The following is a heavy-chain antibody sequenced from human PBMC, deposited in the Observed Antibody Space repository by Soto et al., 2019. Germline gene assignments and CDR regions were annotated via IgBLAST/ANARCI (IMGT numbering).Heavy chain of an antibody. CDR3: ARTRTSYGPGNYYGMDV. CDR1: GFSLSTSGMC. V-gene: IGHV2-70*01. CDR2: IDWDDDK. J-gene: IGHJ6*02. D-gene: IGHD2-2*01. Sequence: GSGPTLVNPTQTLTLTCTFSGFSLSTSGMCVSWIRQPPGKALEWLALIDWDDDKYYSTSLKTRLTISKDTSKNQVVLTMTNMDPVDTATYYCARTRTSYGPGNYYGMDVWGQGTTVTVSS.